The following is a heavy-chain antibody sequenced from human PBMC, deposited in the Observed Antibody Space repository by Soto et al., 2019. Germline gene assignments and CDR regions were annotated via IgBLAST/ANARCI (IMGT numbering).Heavy chain of an antibody. CDR3: ARTVQLERRYYYYGMDV. CDR1: GFSLSTSGVC. D-gene: IGHD1-1*01. CDR2: IDWDDDK. J-gene: IGHJ6*02. V-gene: IGHV2-70*01. Sequence: GSGPTLVNPTQTLTLTCTFSGFSLSTSGVCVSWIRQPPGKALEWLALIDWDDDKYYSTSLKTRLTIPKDTSKNQVVLTMTNMDPVDTATYYCARTVQLERRYYYYGMDVWGQGTTVTVSS.